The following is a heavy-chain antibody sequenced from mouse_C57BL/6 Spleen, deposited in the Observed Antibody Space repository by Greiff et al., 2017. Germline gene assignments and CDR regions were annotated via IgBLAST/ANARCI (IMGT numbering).Heavy chain of an antibody. CDR1: GYTFTDYN. CDR2: INPNNGGT. V-gene: IGHV1-22*01. Sequence: VQLKESGPELVKPGASVKMSCKASGYTFTDYNMHWVKQSHGKSLEWIGYINPNNGGTSYNQKFKGKATLTVNKSSSTAYMELRSLTSEDSAVYYCARATVVATGAMDYWGQGTSVTVSS. CDR3: ARATVVATGAMDY. D-gene: IGHD1-1*01. J-gene: IGHJ4*01.